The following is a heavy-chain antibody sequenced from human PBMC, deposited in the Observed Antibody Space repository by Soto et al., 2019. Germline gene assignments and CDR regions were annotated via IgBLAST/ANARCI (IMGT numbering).Heavy chain of an antibody. J-gene: IGHJ6*02. CDR3: ASHFGVVNGGYYYYGMDV. Sequence: ASVKVSCKASGYTFTSYDINWVRQATGQGLEWMGWMNPNSGNTDYAQKLQGRVTMTRDTSTSTAYMELRSLRSDDTAVYYCASHFGVVNGGYYYYGMDVWGQGTTVTVSS. D-gene: IGHD3-3*01. CDR1: GYTFTSYD. V-gene: IGHV1-8*01. CDR2: MNPNSGNT.